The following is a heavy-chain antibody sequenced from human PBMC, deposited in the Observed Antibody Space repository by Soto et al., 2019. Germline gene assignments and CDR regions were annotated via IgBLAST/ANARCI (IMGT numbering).Heavy chain of an antibody. V-gene: IGHV3-74*01. Sequence: GGSLRLSCAASGFTFSSHWMHWVRQAPGKGLVWVSRINSDGSGTSYADSVKGRFTISRDNAKNTLYLQMNSLRAEDTALYYCVDPYFFDYWGQGTLVTVSS. D-gene: IGHD2-2*03. J-gene: IGHJ4*02. CDR3: VDPYFFDY. CDR2: INSDGSGT. CDR1: GFTFSSHW.